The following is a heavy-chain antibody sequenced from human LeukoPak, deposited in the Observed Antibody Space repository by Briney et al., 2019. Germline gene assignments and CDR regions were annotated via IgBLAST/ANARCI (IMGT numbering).Heavy chain of an antibody. CDR3: ARSSGYDFDAFDI. CDR1: GGTFSSYA. Sequence: SVKVSCKASGGTFSSYAISWVRQAPGQGLEWMGRIIPILGIANYAQKFQGRVTITPDKSTSTAYMELSSLRSEDTAVYYCARSSGYDFDAFDIWGQGTMVTVSS. CDR2: IIPILGIA. J-gene: IGHJ3*02. V-gene: IGHV1-69*04. D-gene: IGHD5-12*01.